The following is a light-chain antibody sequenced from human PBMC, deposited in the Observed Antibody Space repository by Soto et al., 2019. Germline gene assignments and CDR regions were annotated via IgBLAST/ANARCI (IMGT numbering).Light chain of an antibody. V-gene: IGKV3-15*01. CDR2: GAS. CDR1: QSVSSN. CDR3: RQYNNWPPLT. J-gene: IGKJ4*01. Sequence: EIVMTQSPATLSVSPGERATLSCRASQSVSSNLAWYQQKPGQAPRLLIYGASTRPPGIPARFSGSGSGTEFTLTISSLQSEDFAVYYCRQYNNWPPLTFGGGTKVEIK.